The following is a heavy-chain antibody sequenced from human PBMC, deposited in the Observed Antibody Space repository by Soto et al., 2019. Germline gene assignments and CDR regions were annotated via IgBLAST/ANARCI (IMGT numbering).Heavy chain of an antibody. CDR2: ITASGGST. CDR3: AKDQGSGWYHFDS. V-gene: IGHV3-23*01. D-gene: IGHD6-19*01. Sequence: GGSLRLSCAASGFTFINYAMTWVRQAPGKGLEWVSTITASGGSTLYVDSVKGRFTISRDNSKNTLYLQMNSLRAEDTAVYYCAKDQGSGWYHFDSWGQGTLVTVSS. J-gene: IGHJ4*02. CDR1: GFTFINYA.